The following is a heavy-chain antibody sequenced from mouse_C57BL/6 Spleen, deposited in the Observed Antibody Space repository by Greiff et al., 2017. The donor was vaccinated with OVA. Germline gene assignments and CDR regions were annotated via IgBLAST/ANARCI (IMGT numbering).Heavy chain of an antibody. J-gene: IGHJ4*01. D-gene: IGHD3-2*02. CDR2: IDPANGNT. CDR3: ARAQALYYYAMDY. Sequence: VQLQQSVAELVRPGASVKLSCTASGFNIKNTYMHWVKQRPEQGLEWIGRIDPANGNTKYAPKFQGKATITADTASNTAYLQLISLTSENTAIYYCARAQALYYYAMDYWGQGTSVTVSS. V-gene: IGHV14-3*01. CDR1: GFNIKNTY.